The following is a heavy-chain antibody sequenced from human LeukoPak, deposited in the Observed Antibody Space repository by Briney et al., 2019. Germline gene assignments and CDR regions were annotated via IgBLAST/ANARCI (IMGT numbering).Heavy chain of an antibody. Sequence: TSESLSLTCAVYGGSFSGHYWSWIRQPPGKGLEWIGEIDNSGSTDYNPSLKSRVTMSVDTSKNQCYLRLSSVTAADTAVYYWARKNFTMIKGTLFDYWGQGILVTVSS. CDR2: IDNSGST. D-gene: IGHD3-22*01. J-gene: IGHJ4*02. V-gene: IGHV4-34*01. CDR3: ARKNFTMIKGTLFDY. CDR1: GGSFSGHY.